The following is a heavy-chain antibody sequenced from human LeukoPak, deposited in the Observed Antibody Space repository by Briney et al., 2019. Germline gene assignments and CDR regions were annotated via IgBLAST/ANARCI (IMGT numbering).Heavy chain of an antibody. CDR1: GYTFTSYD. CDR3: ARAPKITMVRGVIDYYYYMDV. V-gene: IGHV1-8*01. CDR2: MNPNSGNT. D-gene: IGHD3-10*01. J-gene: IGHJ6*03. Sequence: ASVKVSCKASGYTFTSYDINWVRQATGQGLEWMGWMNPNSGNTGYAQKFQGRVTMTRNTSISTAYMELSSLRSEDTAVYYCARAPKITMVRGVIDYYYYMDVWGKGTTVTISS.